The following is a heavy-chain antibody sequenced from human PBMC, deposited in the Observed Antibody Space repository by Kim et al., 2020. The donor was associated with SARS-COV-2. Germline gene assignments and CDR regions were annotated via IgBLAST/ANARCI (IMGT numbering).Heavy chain of an antibody. Sequence: GGSLRLSCAASGFTFSSYSMNWVRQAPGKGLEWVSSISSSSSYIYYADSVKGRFTISRDNAKNSLYLQMNSLRAEDTAVYYCARPPTRYCSGGSCQDLWGRGTLVTVSS. CDR2: ISSSSSYI. CDR3: ARPPTRYCSGGSCQDL. D-gene: IGHD2-15*01. V-gene: IGHV3-21*01. J-gene: IGHJ2*01. CDR1: GFTFSSYS.